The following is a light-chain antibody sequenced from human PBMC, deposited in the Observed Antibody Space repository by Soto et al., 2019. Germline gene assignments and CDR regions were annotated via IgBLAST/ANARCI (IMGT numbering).Light chain of an antibody. Sequence: EIVLTQSPATLSLFPGERATLSCRASQSVRTYLAWYQHKPGQAPRLLISNASDRATGIPARFSGSGSGTDFTLTIGSLEADDFAVYYCHQRSNWPRTFGGGTKVDIK. CDR2: NAS. J-gene: IGKJ4*01. CDR3: HQRSNWPRT. CDR1: QSVRTY. V-gene: IGKV3-11*01.